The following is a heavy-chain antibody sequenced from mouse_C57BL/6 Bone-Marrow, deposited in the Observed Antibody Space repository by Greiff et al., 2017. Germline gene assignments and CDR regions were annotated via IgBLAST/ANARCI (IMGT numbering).Heavy chain of an antibody. Sequence: VKLLESGAELVKPGASVKISCKASGYAFSSYWMNGVKQRPGKGLEWIGQIYPGDGDTNYNGKFKGKATLTADKSSSTAYMQLSSLTSEDSAVYFCARGRTGRDYWGQGTTLTVSS. CDR2: IYPGDGDT. CDR3: ARGRTGRDY. CDR1: GYAFSSYW. V-gene: IGHV1-80*01. J-gene: IGHJ2*01.